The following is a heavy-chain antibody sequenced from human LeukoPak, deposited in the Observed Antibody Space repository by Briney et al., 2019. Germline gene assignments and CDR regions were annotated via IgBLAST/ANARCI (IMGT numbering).Heavy chain of an antibody. J-gene: IGHJ4*02. CDR2: INHSGST. Sequence: PSETLSLTCAVYGGSFSGYSLSWIRQPPGKGLEWIAEINHSGSTNYNPSLKSRVTISVDTSKNQFSLKLSSVTAADTAVYYCARYSAAAASYFDYWGEGTLVTVSS. V-gene: IGHV4-34*01. CDR3: ARYSAAAASYFDY. CDR1: GGSFSGYS. D-gene: IGHD6-13*01.